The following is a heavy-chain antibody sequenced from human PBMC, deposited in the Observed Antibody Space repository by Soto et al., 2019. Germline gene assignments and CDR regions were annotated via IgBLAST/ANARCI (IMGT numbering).Heavy chain of an antibody. Sequence: GGSLRLACAASGFTFSSYSMNWVRQDPEKGLEWLSYICSSTSTIYYAASVKGRFTISRDHAKNSLYLQMNSLRAEDTAVYYCARHPERIAEIGWFDPWGQGTLVTVSS. V-gene: IGHV3-48*01. D-gene: IGHD6-13*01. CDR3: ARHPERIAEIGWFDP. CDR1: GFTFSSYS. CDR2: ICSSTSTI. J-gene: IGHJ5*02.